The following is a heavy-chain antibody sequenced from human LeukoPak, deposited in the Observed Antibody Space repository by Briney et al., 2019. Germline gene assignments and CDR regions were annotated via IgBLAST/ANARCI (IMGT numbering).Heavy chain of an antibody. D-gene: IGHD2-15*01. J-gene: IGHJ4*02. Sequence: SETLSLTCTVSGGSISSGSYYWSWIRQPAGKGLEWIGRIYTSGSTNYNPSLKSRVTISVGTSKNQFSLKLSSVTAADTAVYYCARPRVNCSGGSCFYYFDYWGQGTLVTVSS. CDR2: IYTSGST. CDR3: ARPRVNCSGGSCFYYFDY. V-gene: IGHV4-61*02. CDR1: GGSISSGSYY.